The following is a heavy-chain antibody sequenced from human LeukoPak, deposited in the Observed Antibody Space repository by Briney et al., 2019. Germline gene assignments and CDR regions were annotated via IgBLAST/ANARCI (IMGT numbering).Heavy chain of an antibody. J-gene: IGHJ5*02. V-gene: IGHV1-18*01. CDR3: AVLSSVAGGFDP. CDR2: ISAYNGNT. D-gene: IGHD6-19*01. Sequence: ASVKVSRKASGYTFTSYGISWVRQAPGQGLEWMGWISAYNGNTNYAQKLQGRVTMTTDTSTSTAYMELRSLRSDDTAVYYCAVLSSVAGGFDPWGQGTLATVSS. CDR1: GYTFTSYG.